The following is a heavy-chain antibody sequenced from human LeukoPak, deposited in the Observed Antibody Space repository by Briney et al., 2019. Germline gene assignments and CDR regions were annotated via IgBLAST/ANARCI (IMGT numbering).Heavy chain of an antibody. V-gene: IGHV3-48*02. CDR1: GFTFSTYG. D-gene: IGHD2-15*01. Sequence: PGGSLRLSCAASGFTFSTYGINWVRQASGKGLEWVSYISSGSDSIHYADSLKGRFTVSRDNARNSLFLQMNSLRDEDTAVYYCARAEALLPYLYWGQGTLVTVSS. CDR3: ARAEALLPYLY. CDR2: ISSGSDSI. J-gene: IGHJ4*02.